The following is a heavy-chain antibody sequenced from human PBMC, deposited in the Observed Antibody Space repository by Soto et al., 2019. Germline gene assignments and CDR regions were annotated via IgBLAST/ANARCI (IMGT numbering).Heavy chain of an antibody. J-gene: IGHJ6*02. Sequence: GASVKVSCKASGYTFTGYYMHWVRQAPGQGLEWMGWINPNSGGTNYAQKFQGRVTMTRDTSISTAYMELSRLRYDDTAVYYCARDPCSSTSCYDIYGMDVWGQGTTVTVSS. CDR2: INPNSGGT. V-gene: IGHV1-2*02. CDR1: GYTFTGYY. D-gene: IGHD2-2*01. CDR3: ARDPCSSTSCYDIYGMDV.